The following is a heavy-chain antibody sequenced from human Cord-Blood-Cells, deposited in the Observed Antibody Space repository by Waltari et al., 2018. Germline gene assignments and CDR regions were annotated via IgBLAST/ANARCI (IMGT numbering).Heavy chain of an antibody. D-gene: IGHD2-2*01. CDR1: GFAFSSYE. CDR2: ISSSGSTI. CDR3: ARGSGDIVVVPAAMYFQH. V-gene: IGHV3-48*03. J-gene: IGHJ1*01. Sequence: EVQLVESGGGLLQPGGSLRLSGAASGFAFSSYEMNWVRQAPGKGLEWVSYISSSGSTIYYADSVKGRFTISRDNAKNSLYLQMNSLRAEDTAVYYCARGSGDIVVVPAAMYFQHWGQGTLVTVSS.